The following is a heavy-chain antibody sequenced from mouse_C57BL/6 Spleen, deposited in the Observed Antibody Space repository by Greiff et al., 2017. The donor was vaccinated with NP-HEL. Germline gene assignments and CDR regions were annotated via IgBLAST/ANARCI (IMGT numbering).Heavy chain of an antibody. D-gene: IGHD1-1*01. V-gene: IGHV5-4*03. Sequence: EVKLVESGGGLVKPGGSLKLSCAASGFTFSRYAMSWVRQTPEKRLEWVATISDGGSYTYYPDNVKGRFTISRDNAKNNLYLQMSHLKSEDTAMYYCARYYGSSQVAGFAYWGQGTLVTVSA. CDR1: GFTFSRYA. CDR2: ISDGGSYT. CDR3: ARYYGSSQVAGFAY. J-gene: IGHJ3*01.